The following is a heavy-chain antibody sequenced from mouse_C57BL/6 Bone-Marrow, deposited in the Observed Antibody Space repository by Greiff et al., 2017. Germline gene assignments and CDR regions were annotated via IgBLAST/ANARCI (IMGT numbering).Heavy chain of an antibody. CDR1: GYTFTSYG. Sequence: VQLQQSGAELARPGASVKLSCKASGYTFTSYGISWVKQRTGQGLEWIGEIFPRSGNTYYNEKFKGKATLTADKSSSTAYMELRSLTSEDAAVYFCARLLRVAMDYWGQGTSVTVSA. CDR2: IFPRSGNT. V-gene: IGHV1-81*01. D-gene: IGHD1-1*01. CDR3: ARLLRVAMDY. J-gene: IGHJ4*01.